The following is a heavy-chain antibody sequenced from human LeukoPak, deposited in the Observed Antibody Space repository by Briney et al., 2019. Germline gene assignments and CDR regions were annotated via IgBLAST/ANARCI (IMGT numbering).Heavy chain of an antibody. D-gene: IGHD3-3*01. CDR1: GGSFSGYY. CDR2: INHSGST. V-gene: IGHV4-34*01. Sequence: SETLSLTCAVYGGSFSGYYWSWIRQPPGKGLEWIGEINHSGSTNYNPSLKSRVTISVDTSKNQFSLKLSSVTAADTAVYYCAKGDYDFWSGYYSHRSSYYMDVWGKGTTVTVSS. CDR3: AKGDYDFWSGYYSHRSSYYMDV. J-gene: IGHJ6*03.